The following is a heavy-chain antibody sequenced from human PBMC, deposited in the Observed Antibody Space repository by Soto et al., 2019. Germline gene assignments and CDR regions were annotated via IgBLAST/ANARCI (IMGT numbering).Heavy chain of an antibody. CDR3: ASSGTGTTYYGMDV. Sequence: PGESLKISCKGSGYSFTSYWISWVRQMPGKGLEWMGRIDPSDSYTNYSPSFQGHVTISADKSISTAYLQWSSLKASDTAMYYCASSGTGTTYYGMDVWGQGTTVTVSS. CDR2: IDPSDSYT. J-gene: IGHJ6*02. D-gene: IGHD1-7*01. V-gene: IGHV5-10-1*01. CDR1: GYSFTSYW.